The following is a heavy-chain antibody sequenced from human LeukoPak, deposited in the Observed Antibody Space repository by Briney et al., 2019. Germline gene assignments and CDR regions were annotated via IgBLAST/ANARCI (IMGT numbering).Heavy chain of an antibody. CDR3: ARLYYDFWSGRTYYFDY. J-gene: IGHJ4*02. D-gene: IGHD3-3*01. CDR1: GGSFIGYY. CDR2: IYYSGST. Sequence: PSATLSLTCAVYGGSFIGYYWSWIRQPPGKGLEWIGYIYYSGSTNYNPSLKSRVTISVDTSKNQFSLKLSSVTAADTAVYYCARLYYDFWSGRTYYFDYWGQGTLVTVSS. V-gene: IGHV4-59*01.